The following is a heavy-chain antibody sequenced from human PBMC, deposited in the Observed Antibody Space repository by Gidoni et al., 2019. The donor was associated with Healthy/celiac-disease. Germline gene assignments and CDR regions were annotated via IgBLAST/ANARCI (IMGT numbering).Heavy chain of an antibody. Sequence: QVQLVESGGGLVKPGGCLRLSGAASGFTFSDDYMSGIRQAPGKGLEWVSYISISGSTIYYADSVKGRFTISSDNAKNSLYLQMNSLRAEDTAVYYCARDMVDSGSYYPFFDYWGQGTLVTVSS. CDR1: GFTFSDDY. J-gene: IGHJ4*02. CDR2: ISISGSTI. CDR3: ARDMVDSGSYYPFFDY. V-gene: IGHV3-11*01. D-gene: IGHD1-26*01.